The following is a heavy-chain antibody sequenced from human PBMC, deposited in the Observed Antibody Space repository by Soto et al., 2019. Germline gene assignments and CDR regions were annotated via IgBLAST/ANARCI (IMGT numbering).Heavy chain of an antibody. D-gene: IGHD3-3*01. CDR1: GFTFSRYW. CDR2: INQDGSEK. CDR3: ARCNYALCSGYPNYYMDG. J-gene: IGHJ6*03. V-gene: IGHV3-7*01. Sequence: EVQLVESGGGLVQPGGSLRLSCAASGFTFSRYWMSWVRQAPGKGLEWVANINQDGSEKYYVDSVKGRFTISRDNAKNSLYLQSNSRRAEDTAVYYCARCNYALCSGYPNYYMDGWGKETTVTVSS.